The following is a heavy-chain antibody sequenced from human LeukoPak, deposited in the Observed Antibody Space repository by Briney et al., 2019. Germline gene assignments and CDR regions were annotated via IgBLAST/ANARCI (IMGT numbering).Heavy chain of an antibody. Sequence: SVKVSCKASGGTFSSYAISWVRQAPGQGLEWMGRIIPILGIANYAQKFQGRVTITADKSTSTAYMELSSLRSEDTAVYYCARVPTYYYGSGSPDWGQGSLVTVSS. CDR1: GGTFSSYA. D-gene: IGHD3-10*01. J-gene: IGHJ4*02. CDR3: ARVPTYYYGSGSPD. CDR2: IIPILGIA. V-gene: IGHV1-69*04.